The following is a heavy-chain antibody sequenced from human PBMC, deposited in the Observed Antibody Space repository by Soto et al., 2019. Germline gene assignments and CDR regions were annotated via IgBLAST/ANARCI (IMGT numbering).Heavy chain of an antibody. CDR2: IYYSGST. Sequence: QVQLQESGPGLVKPSQTLSLTCTVSGGSISSGGYYWSWIRQHPGKGLEWIGYIYYSGSTYYNPSLKSRVTISVDTSKNQFSLKLSSVTAADTAVYYCARYPSDFWSGYPTWFDPWGQGTLVTVSS. CDR3: ARYPSDFWSGYPTWFDP. CDR1: GGSISSGGYY. D-gene: IGHD3-3*01. V-gene: IGHV4-31*03. J-gene: IGHJ5*02.